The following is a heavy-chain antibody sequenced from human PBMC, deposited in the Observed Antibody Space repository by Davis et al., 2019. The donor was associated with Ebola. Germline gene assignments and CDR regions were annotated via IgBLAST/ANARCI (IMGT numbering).Heavy chain of an antibody. CDR2: VSTGSTYI. CDR1: GFTFSDYS. D-gene: IGHD3-16*01. V-gene: IGHV3-21*01. J-gene: IGHJ6*04. CDR3: ARSDTERGMYYHGMDV. Sequence: PGGSLRLSCVASGFTFSDYSMNWVRQAPGKGLEWVSSVSTGSTYIHYADLVKGRFTISRDNFKKSLYLQMNSLRPEDTAGYYCARSDTERGMYYHGMDVWGKGTTVTVSS.